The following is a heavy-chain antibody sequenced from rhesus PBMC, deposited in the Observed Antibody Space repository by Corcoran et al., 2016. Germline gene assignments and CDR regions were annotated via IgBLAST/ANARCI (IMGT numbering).Heavy chain of an antibody. CDR3: ARHPSGSWNGYFDY. CDR1: GGSISSSTW. J-gene: IGHJ4*01. Sequence: QVQLQESGPGLVQPSETLSLTCAVSGGSISSSTWWSWLPQPPGKGLEWIGRISGSGSSTNYKPYRKSRVTLAVDTSKNHLSLKLSSVTAADTAVYYCARHPSGSWNGYFDYWGQGVLVTVSS. V-gene: IGHV4S11*01. CDR2: ISGSGSST. D-gene: IGHD6-25*01.